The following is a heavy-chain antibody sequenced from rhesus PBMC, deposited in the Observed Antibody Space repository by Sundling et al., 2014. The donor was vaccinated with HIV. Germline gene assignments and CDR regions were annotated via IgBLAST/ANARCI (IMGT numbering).Heavy chain of an antibody. CDR2: IRSKAYGGTA. Sequence: EVQLVESGGGLVQPGGSLRLSCAASGFTFIDYAMDWVRQAPGKGLEWVGFIRSKAYGGTAEYAASVKARLTISRDDSQSTAYLLMNSLKTEDTAVYYCTRRNYGYSDVWGPGVLVTVSS. V-gene: IGHV3-153*02. CDR1: GFTFIDYA. CDR3: TRRNYGYSDV. J-gene: IGHJ5-1*01. D-gene: IGHD3-9*01.